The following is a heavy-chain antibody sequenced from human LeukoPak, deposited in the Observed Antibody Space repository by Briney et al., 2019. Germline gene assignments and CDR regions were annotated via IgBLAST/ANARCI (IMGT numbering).Heavy chain of an antibody. CDR2: IYHSGST. CDR1: GGSISSSNW. J-gene: IGHJ4*02. V-gene: IGHV4-4*02. Sequence: SETLSLTCAVSGGSISSSNWWSWVRQPPGKGLEGIGEIYHSGSTNYNPSLKSRVTISVDTSKNQFSLKLSSVTAADTAVYYCAREAPYYYDSSGYYLNFDYWGQGTLVTVSS. CDR3: AREAPYYYDSSGYYLNFDY. D-gene: IGHD3-22*01.